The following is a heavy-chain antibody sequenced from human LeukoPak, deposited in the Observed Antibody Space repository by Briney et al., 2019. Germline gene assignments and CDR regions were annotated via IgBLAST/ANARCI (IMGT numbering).Heavy chain of an antibody. Sequence: GGSLRLSCAASGFTFSNYWMHWVRQAPGEGLEWVSRINERATIISYADSVKGRFTISRENAKNTLYLQMNSLTAEDTAVYYCVRDLILVWTPGDDFDHWGQGTLVTVSS. J-gene: IGHJ4*02. CDR2: INERATII. CDR1: GFTFSNYW. V-gene: IGHV3-74*01. CDR3: VRDLILVWTPGDDFDH. D-gene: IGHD3-16*01.